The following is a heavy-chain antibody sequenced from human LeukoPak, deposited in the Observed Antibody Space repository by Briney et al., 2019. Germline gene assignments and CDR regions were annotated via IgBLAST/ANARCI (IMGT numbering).Heavy chain of an antibody. CDR2: INSDGSST. CDR3: ARGPQQLARPYNWFDP. V-gene: IGHV3-74*01. Sequence: GGSLRLSCAGSGFTFSTYWMHWVRQAPGKGLVWVSRINSDGSSTSYADSVKGRFTISRDNAKNSLYLQMNSLRVEDTAVYYCARGPQQLARPYNWFDPWGQGTLVTVSS. J-gene: IGHJ5*02. D-gene: IGHD6-13*01. CDR1: GFTFSTYW.